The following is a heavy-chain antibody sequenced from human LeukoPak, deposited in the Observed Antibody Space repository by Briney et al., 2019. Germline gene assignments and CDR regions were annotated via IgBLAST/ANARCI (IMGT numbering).Heavy chain of an antibody. Sequence: SETLSLTCTVSGGSISGSAYYWGWIRQPPGKGLEWIGSIYYTGSMYYNPSSGTTYYNPSLKSRVTISLDTSKNQFSLKVTSVTAADTAVYYCVRGIYSGYDRSFDSWGQGTLVTVSS. V-gene: IGHV4-39*07. J-gene: IGHJ4*02. CDR3: VRGIYSGYDRSFDS. CDR2: IYYTGSMYYNPSSGTT. CDR1: GGSISGSAYY. D-gene: IGHD5-12*01.